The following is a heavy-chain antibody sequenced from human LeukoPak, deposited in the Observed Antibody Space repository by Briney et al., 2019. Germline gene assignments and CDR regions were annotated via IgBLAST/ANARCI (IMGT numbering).Heavy chain of an antibody. CDR1: GFTFSNAW. CDR2: IKSKTDGGTT. CDR3: TTGITMVRGVIHLIDY. D-gene: IGHD3-10*01. J-gene: IGHJ4*02. Sequence: GGSLRLSCAASGFTFSNAWMSWVRQAPGKGLEWVGRIKSKTDGGTTDYAAPVKGRFAISRDDSKNTLYLQMNSLKTEDTAVYYCTTGITMVRGVIHLIDYWGQGTLVTVSS. V-gene: IGHV3-15*01.